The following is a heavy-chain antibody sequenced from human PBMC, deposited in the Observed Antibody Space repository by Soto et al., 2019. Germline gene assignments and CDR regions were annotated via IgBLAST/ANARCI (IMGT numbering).Heavy chain of an antibody. D-gene: IGHD2-21*01. Sequence: EVQLVESGGGLVQPGGSLRLSCAASGFIFSSSLMNWVRQAPGKGLEWVAIISQDGSQKFYVDSVKGRFTISRDNAKNSLYLQMNSLRLEDTAVYYCASPHCGGNYCWGPGTLVTVSS. CDR2: ISQDGSQK. CDR1: GFIFSSSL. CDR3: ASPHCGGNYC. J-gene: IGHJ4*02. V-gene: IGHV3-7*01.